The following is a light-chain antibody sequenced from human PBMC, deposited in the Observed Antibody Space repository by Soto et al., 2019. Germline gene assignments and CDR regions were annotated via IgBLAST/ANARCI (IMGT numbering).Light chain of an antibody. CDR1: TGAVTSGYY. V-gene: IGLV7-43*01. J-gene: IGLJ1*01. CDR2: STS. Sequence: QAVVTQEPSLTVSPGGTVTLTCASSTGAVTSGYYPNWFQQKPGQAPRALLYSTSNKHSWTPARFSGSLLGGKAALTLSGVQPEDEAEYYCLLYYGGAQLGVFGTGTKVTVL. CDR3: LLYYGGAQLGV.